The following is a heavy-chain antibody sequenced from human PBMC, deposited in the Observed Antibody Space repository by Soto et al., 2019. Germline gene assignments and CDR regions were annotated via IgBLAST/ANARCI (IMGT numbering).Heavy chain of an antibody. CDR2: MNEDGGTT. J-gene: IGHJ6*02. CDR3: VKDGSSGWPYYYGMDV. CDR1: GFTFSSYW. Sequence: EVQLVESGGGLVRPGGSLRLSCAASGFTFSSYWMHWVRQAPGKGLVWVSRMNEDGGTTDYADSVKGRFTISRDNAKNTLYLQMNSLRVEDTAVYYCVKDGSSGWPYYYGMDVWGQGTTVTVSS. V-gene: IGHV3-74*02. D-gene: IGHD6-19*01.